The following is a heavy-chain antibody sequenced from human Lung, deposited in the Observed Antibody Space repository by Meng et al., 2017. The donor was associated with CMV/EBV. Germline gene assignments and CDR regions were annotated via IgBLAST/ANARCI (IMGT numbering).Heavy chain of an antibody. V-gene: IGHV1-69*05. D-gene: IGHD6-19*01. J-gene: IGHJ6*02. CDR2: IIPIFGTA. Sequence: VKVSCXASGGTFSSYAISWVRQAPGQGLEWMGGIIPIFGTANYAQKFQGRVTITTDESTSTAYMELSSLRSEDTAVYYCARRRAVAGTQVYYYYGMDVWGQGTTVTVSS. CDR3: ARRRAVAGTQVYYYYGMDV. CDR1: GGTFSSYA.